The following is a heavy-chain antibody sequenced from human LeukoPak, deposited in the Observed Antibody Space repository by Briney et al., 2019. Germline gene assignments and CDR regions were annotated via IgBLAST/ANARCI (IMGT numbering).Heavy chain of an antibody. D-gene: IGHD6-13*01. CDR3: ARAEVAAPGGYGP. J-gene: IGHJ5*02. CDR2: IKPDGTDN. Sequence: PGGSLRLSCAASGFTFSSYWISWVRQAPGKGLEWVANIKPDGTDNYYVDSVKGRFTISRDNAKNSLFLQMDSLGVEDTAVYYCARAEVAAPGGYGPWGQGILVTVSS. CDR1: GFTFSSYW. V-gene: IGHV3-7*05.